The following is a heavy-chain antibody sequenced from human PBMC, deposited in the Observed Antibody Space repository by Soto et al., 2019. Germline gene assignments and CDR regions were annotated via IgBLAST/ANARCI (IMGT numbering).Heavy chain of an antibody. CDR1: GVDFRGSY. D-gene: IGHD3-16*02. V-gene: IGHV3-11*01. J-gene: IGHJ5*02. CDR3: AGFKEGKIVGLRWLDP. Sequence: SLRLSRIGSGVDFRGSYMNWIRQGPGKGLEWISYISDTGRTIHYADSVKGRFVISRDNSRDSLYLQMNDLRADDTAIYYCAGFKEGKIVGLRWLDPSGQGT. CDR2: ISDTGRTI.